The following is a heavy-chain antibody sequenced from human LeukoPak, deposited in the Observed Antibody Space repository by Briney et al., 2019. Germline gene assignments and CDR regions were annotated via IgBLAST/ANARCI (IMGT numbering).Heavy chain of an antibody. CDR3: ARASAGDYGDYVIDYYMDV. V-gene: IGHV1-8*01. J-gene: IGHJ6*03. D-gene: IGHD4-17*01. CDR1: GYTFTSYD. CDR2: MNPNSGNT. Sequence: ASVKVSCKASGYTFTSYDINWVRQATGQGLEWMGWMNPNSGNTGYAQKFQGRVTMTRNTTISTAYMERSSLRSEDTAVYYCARASAGDYGDYVIDYYMDVWGKGTTVTVSS.